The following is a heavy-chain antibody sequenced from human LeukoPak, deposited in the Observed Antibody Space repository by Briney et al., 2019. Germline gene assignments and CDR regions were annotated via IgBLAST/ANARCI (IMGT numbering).Heavy chain of an antibody. J-gene: IGHJ4*02. D-gene: IGHD2-15*01. CDR3: AKDSGRYCSGGSCYPFDY. CDR2: ISWNSGSI. CDR1: GFTFDDYA. Sequence: PGGSLILSCAASGFTFDDYAMHWVRQAPGKGLEWVSGISWNSGSIGYADSVKGRFTISRDNAKNSLFLQMNSLRAEDTAVYYCAKDSGRYCSGGSCYPFDYWGQGTLVTVSS. V-gene: IGHV3-9*01.